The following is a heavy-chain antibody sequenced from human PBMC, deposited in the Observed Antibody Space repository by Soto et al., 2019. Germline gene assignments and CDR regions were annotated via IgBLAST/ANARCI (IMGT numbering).Heavy chain of an antibody. CDR1: GGSIGSSSYY. CDR2: IYDRGST. Sequence: QLQLQESGPGLVKPSETLSLTCTVSGGSIGSSSYYWGWIRQPPGKGVEWIGSIYDRGSTYSNPSLKSRLTTSLDTSKNQFSLKLTSVTAADTAVYYCARHGYTSGRTYFDYWGQGTLVTVSS. V-gene: IGHV4-39*01. J-gene: IGHJ4*02. D-gene: IGHD6-19*01. CDR3: ARHGYTSGRTYFDY.